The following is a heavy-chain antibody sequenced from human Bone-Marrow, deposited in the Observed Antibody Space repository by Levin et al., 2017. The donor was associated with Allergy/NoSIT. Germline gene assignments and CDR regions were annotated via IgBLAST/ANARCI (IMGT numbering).Heavy chain of an antibody. D-gene: IGHD3-10*01. V-gene: IGHV3-23*01. CDR1: GFTFSSYV. Sequence: PGGSLRLSCAASGFTFSSYVMSWVRQAPGKGLEWVSGISNGGGSTFYADSVKGRFTISRDNSKNTLYLQVNSLRAEDTAIYYCAKVADRGVNMGGWWDFDLWGRGTLVTVSS. CDR2: ISNGGGST. J-gene: IGHJ2*01. CDR3: AKVADRGVNMGGWWDFDL.